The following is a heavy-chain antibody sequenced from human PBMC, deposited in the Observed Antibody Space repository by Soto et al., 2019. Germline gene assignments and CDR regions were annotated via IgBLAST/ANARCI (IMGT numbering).Heavy chain of an antibody. V-gene: IGHV3-33*06. CDR3: AKDRGRQQLVFLYYYYGMDV. D-gene: IGHD6-13*01. J-gene: IGHJ6*02. CDR1: GFTFSGFG. Sequence: GGSLRLSCAASGFTFSGFGMHWVRQAPGKGLEWVAIIWYDGSDKYYADSVKGRFTISRDNSKNTLYLQMNSLRAEDTAVYYCAKDRGRQQLVFLYYYYGMDVWGQGPTI. CDR2: IWYDGSDK.